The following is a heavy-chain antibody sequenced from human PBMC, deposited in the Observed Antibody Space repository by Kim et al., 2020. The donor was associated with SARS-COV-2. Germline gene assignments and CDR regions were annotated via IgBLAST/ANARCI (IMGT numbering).Heavy chain of an antibody. Sequence: GGSLRLSCAASGFTFSSYSVNWVRQAPGKGLEWVSSISSSSSYIYYADSVKGRFTISRDNAKNSLYLQMNSLRAEDTAVYYCARRWYEGWLCTFDIWGQGTMVTVSS. V-gene: IGHV3-21*01. CDR2: ISSSSSYI. D-gene: IGHD2-15*01. CDR1: GFTFSSYS. J-gene: IGHJ3*02. CDR3: ARRWYEGWLCTFDI.